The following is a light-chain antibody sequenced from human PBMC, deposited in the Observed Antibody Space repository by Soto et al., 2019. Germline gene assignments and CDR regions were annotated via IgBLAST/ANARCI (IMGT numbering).Light chain of an antibody. J-gene: IGLJ1*01. CDR1: SSDVGGYDY. Sequence: QSLLTQPPSASLSPAQSATISCTGTSSDVGGYDYVSWYQQHPGKAPKLMIYEVTIRPSGVSARCSGSKSGNTASLTVSGLQAEDEADYYCSSYTGGNPSYVFGTGTKVNVL. CDR3: SSYTGGNPSYV. CDR2: EVT. V-gene: IGLV2-8*01.